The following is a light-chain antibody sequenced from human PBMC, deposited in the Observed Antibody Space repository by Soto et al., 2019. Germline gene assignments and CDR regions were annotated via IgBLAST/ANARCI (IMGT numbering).Light chain of an antibody. CDR2: AAS. V-gene: IGKV3-20*01. CDR1: ESVNNNY. J-gene: IGKJ1*01. Sequence: ENVLSQSPGTLSLSPGEAATLSCRASESVNNNYLAWYQQIPGQAPRLLIYAASSRATGIPDRFSGSGSGTDFTLTISRLEPEDFAVYYCQQYGSSPRTFGQGTKVAIK. CDR3: QQYGSSPRT.